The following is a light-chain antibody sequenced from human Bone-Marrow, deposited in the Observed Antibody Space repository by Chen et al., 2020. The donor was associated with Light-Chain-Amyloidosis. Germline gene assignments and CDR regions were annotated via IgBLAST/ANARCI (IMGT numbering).Light chain of an antibody. CDR3: QSYQGSSQGV. Sequence: NCMLTQPQSVSEFLGKMLIISCTRSSGSIATNYVQWYQQRPGSSPTTVIYEDDQRPSGVPDRFSGSIDRSSNSASLTISGLKTEDEADYYCQSYQGSSQGVFGGGNKLTVL. CDR1: SGSIATNY. V-gene: IGLV6-57*01. CDR2: EDD. J-gene: IGLJ3*02.